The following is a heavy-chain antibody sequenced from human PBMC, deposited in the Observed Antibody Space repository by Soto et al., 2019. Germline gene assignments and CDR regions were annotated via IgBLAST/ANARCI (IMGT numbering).Heavy chain of an antibody. CDR1: GFNFGVFG. D-gene: IGHD6-19*01. Sequence: GGSLRLSCAASGFNFGVFGMHWVRQAPGKGLEWLSVLSYEGSEEYYADSVRGRFSISRDNSKNTLFLQMDSLRVDDTGVYYCALTRRSSLLEVAGPGFEYWGQGTLVTVSS. CDR2: LSYEGSEE. V-gene: IGHV3-30*03. CDR3: ALTRRSSLLEVAGPGFEY. J-gene: IGHJ4*02.